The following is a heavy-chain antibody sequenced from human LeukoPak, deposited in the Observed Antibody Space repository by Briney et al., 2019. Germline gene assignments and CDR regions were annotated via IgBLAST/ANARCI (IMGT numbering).Heavy chain of an antibody. Sequence: PSETLSLTCAVYGGSFSDYYWSWIRQPPGKGLEWIGEINHRASTNYNPSLKSRVTISVDTSKNQFSLKLSSVTAADTAVYYCASLLGYCSGGSCYSTGNPRHYYYYGMDVWGKGTTVTVSS. D-gene: IGHD2-15*01. V-gene: IGHV4-34*01. CDR2: INHRAST. J-gene: IGHJ6*04. CDR3: ASLLGYCSGGSCYSTGNPRHYYYYGMDV. CDR1: GGSFSDYY.